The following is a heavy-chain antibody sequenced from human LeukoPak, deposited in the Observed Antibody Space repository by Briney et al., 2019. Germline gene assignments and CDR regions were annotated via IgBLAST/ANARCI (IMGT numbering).Heavy chain of an antibody. J-gene: IGHJ3*02. CDR3: ARLGYCSSTSCYGGAFDI. V-gene: IGHV4-59*08. D-gene: IGHD2-2*01. Sequence: SETLSLTCTVSGGSISSYYWSWIRQPPGKGLEWIGHIYYSGSTNYNPSLKSRVTISVDTSKNQFSLKLSSVTAADTAVYYCARLGYCSSTSCYGGAFDIWGQGTMVTVSS. CDR1: GGSISSYY. CDR2: IYYSGST.